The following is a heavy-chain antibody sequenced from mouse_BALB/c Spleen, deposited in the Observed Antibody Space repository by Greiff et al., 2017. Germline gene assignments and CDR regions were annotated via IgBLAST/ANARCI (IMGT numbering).Heavy chain of an antibody. J-gene: IGHJ4*01. Sequence: EVQLVESGGGLVQPGGSRKLSCAASGFTFSSFGMHWVRQAPEKGLEWVAYISSGSSTIYYADTVKGRFTISRDNPKNTLFLQMTSLRSEDTAMYYCARSGIYYGNYVAMDYWGQGTSVTVSS. CDR1: GFTFSSFG. CDR2: ISSGSSTI. D-gene: IGHD2-1*01. CDR3: ARSGIYYGNYVAMDY. V-gene: IGHV5-17*02.